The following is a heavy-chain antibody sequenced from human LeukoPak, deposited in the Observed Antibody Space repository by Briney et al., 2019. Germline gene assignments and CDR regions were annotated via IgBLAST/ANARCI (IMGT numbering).Heavy chain of an antibody. D-gene: IGHD5-12*01. CDR2: IYSGGST. CDR3: ARSRKWLAGWFDP. Sequence: GGSLRLSCAASGFTVSSNYMSWVRQAPGKGLEWVSVIYSGGSTYYADSVKGRFTISRDNSKNTLYLQMNSLRAEDTAVYYCARSRKWLAGWFDPWGQGTLVTVSS. CDR1: GFTVSSNY. J-gene: IGHJ5*02. V-gene: IGHV3-53*01.